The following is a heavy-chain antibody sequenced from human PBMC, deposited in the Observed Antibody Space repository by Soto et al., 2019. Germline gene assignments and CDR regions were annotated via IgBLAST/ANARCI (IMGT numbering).Heavy chain of an antibody. J-gene: IGHJ4*02. V-gene: IGHV3-23*01. D-gene: IGHD6-19*01. CDR3: AKVPVAGSPYYFDY. CDR1: GFTFSNYA. Sequence: PGGSLRLSCVASGFTFSNYAMSWVRQAPGKGLEWVSAISGSGGGTFYADSVKGRFTISRDNSKNTLYLLMNSLRGEDTAVYYCAKVPVAGSPYYFDYWGQGTLVTVSS. CDR2: ISGSGGGT.